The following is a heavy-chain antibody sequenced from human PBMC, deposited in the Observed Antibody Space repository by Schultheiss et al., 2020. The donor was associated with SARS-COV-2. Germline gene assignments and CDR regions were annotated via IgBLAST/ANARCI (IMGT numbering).Heavy chain of an antibody. CDR3: AKDSVLLWFGELDG. J-gene: IGHJ4*02. CDR2: IGGSGAGT. V-gene: IGHV3-23*01. CDR1: GFTFSNYW. Sequence: GESLKISCATSGFTFSNYWMSWVRQASGKGLEWVSAIGGSGAGTYYADSVKGRFTISRDNSKNTVYLQMNSLRAEDTAVYYCAKDSVLLWFGELDGWGQGTLVTVSS. D-gene: IGHD3-10*01.